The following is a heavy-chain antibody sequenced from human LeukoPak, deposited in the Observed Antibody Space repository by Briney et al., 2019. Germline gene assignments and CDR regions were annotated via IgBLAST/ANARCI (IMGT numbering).Heavy chain of an antibody. J-gene: IGHJ4*02. CDR2: INPNSGGT. CDR1: GYTFTGYY. V-gene: IGHV1-2*06. D-gene: IGHD6-13*01. CDR3: ARVFGRQTLDSSSWYYFDY. Sequence: GASVKVSCKASGYTFTGYYMHWVRQAPGQGLEWMGRINPNSGGTNYAQKFQGRVTMTRDTFISTAYMELSRLRSDDTAVYYCARVFGRQTLDSSSWYYFDYWGQGTLVTVSS.